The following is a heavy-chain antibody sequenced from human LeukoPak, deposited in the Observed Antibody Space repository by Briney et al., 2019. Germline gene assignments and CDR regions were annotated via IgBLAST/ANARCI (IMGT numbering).Heavy chain of an antibody. D-gene: IGHD6-19*01. Sequence: SETLSLACSVSGASMIGHYWSWIRQSPEKGLEWIGYIYYSGSTNYNPSLKSRVTISVDTSKNQFSLKLSSVTAADTAVYYCARVVVGFSSGWYWFDPWGQGTLVTVSS. V-gene: IGHV4-59*11. CDR2: IYYSGST. CDR1: GASMIGHY. CDR3: ARVVVGFSSGWYWFDP. J-gene: IGHJ5*02.